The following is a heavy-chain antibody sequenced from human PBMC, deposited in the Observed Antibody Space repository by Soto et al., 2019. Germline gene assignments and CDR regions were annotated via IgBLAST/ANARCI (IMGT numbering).Heavy chain of an antibody. CDR2: INSDGSST. V-gene: IGHV3-74*01. J-gene: IGHJ6*03. CDR1: GFTFSSYW. CDR3: ARAVGPPGGHYYYYYMDV. D-gene: IGHD3-10*01. Sequence: GGSLRLSCAASGFTFSSYWMHWVRQAPGKGLVWVSRINSDGSSTSYADSVKGRFTISRDNAKNTLYLQMNSLRAEDTAVYYSARAVGPPGGHYYYYYMDVGGKGTTVTVS.